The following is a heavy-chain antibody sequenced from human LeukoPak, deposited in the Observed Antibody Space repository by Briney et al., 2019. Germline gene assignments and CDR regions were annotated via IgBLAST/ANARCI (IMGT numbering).Heavy chain of an antibody. CDR1: GGSIRSNSDY. CDR3: ARHKNYGGRDSFDI. D-gene: IGHD4-23*01. J-gene: IGHJ3*02. Sequence: SETLSLTCTVSGGSIRSNSDYWGWIRQPPGKGLEWIGSIFFGGSTSYNPSLRSRVTISVDTSKNQFSLEVRSVTATDTAEFFCARHKNYGGRDSFDIWGRGTMITVSS. V-gene: IGHV4-39*01. CDR2: IFFGGST.